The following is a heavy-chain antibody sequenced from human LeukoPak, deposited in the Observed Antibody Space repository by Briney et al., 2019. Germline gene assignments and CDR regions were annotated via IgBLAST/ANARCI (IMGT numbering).Heavy chain of an antibody. CDR1: GLTFSNFG. J-gene: IGHJ4*02. D-gene: IGHD3-10*01. CDR2: INDDGRNT. Sequence: GGSLRLSCAASGLTFSNFGMSWVRQAPGKGPEWISTINDDGRNTHYADSVMGRFTISRDNSKNMVYLQMNSLRAEDTAVYYCATEVGGPMFDYWGQGTLVTVSS. V-gene: IGHV3-23*01. CDR3: ATEVGGPMFDY.